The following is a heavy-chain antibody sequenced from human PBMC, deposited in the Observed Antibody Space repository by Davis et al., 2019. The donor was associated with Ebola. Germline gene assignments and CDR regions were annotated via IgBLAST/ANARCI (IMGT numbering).Heavy chain of an antibody. CDR2: IWFDGRNA. J-gene: IGHJ4*02. D-gene: IGHD2-8*02. CDR3: AKDPGGHTGESDY. V-gene: IGHV3-30*02. Sequence: GESLKISCTASGVTVSSNYMNWVRQVPGKGLEWVAFIWFDGRNAHYIDSVKGRFTISRDNSKNTLYLQMNSLRPEDTAMYYCAKDPGGHTGESDYWGQGTLVIVSS. CDR1: GVTVSSNY.